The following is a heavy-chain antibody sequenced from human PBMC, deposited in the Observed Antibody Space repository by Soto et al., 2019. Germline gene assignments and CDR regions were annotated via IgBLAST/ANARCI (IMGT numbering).Heavy chain of an antibody. CDR3: AREDNGAFHI. Sequence: SETLSLTCSVSGGSINSGDYSWNWLRQPPGKGLEWIGYIDRTESTYYNPSLSRGTISLDKSPNQFSLKMTSVTAADSAVYYCAREDNGAFHIWGQGTMVTVSS. J-gene: IGHJ3*02. D-gene: IGHD2-8*01. CDR2: IDRTEST. V-gene: IGHV4-30-2*01. CDR1: GGSINSGDYS.